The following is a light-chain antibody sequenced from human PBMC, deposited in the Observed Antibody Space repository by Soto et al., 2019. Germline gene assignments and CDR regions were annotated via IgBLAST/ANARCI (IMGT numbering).Light chain of an antibody. CDR1: SSNIGSNT. J-gene: IGLJ1*01. CDR2: SNN. V-gene: IGLV1-44*01. Sequence: QSVLTQPPSASGTPGQRVTISYSGSSSNIGSNTVNWYQQLPGTAPKLLIYSNNQRPSGVPDRFSGSKSGTSASLAISGLQSEYEADHYCPAWNDSLNAYYVFGTGTKVPVL. CDR3: PAWNDSLNAYYV.